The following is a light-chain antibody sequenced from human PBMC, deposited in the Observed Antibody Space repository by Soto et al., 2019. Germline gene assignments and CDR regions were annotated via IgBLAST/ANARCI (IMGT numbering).Light chain of an antibody. Sequence: DIQMTQSPSSVSASVGDRVTITCRASQGISSWLAWYQQKPGKAPKLMIYAAYSLQSGVPSRFSGSGAGKYFTLTINSLPPEDFANYYCQQANSYPPFAFGPGTKVDIK. CDR2: AAY. CDR3: QQANSYPPFA. CDR1: QGISSW. J-gene: IGKJ3*01. V-gene: IGKV1D-12*01.